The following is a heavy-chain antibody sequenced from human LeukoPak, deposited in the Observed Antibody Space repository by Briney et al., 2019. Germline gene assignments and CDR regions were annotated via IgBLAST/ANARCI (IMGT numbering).Heavy chain of an antibody. J-gene: IGHJ5*02. V-gene: IGHV4-59*11. CDR2: IYYSEST. CDR1: GGSISSHY. CDR3: ARLYDSSGYTNWLDP. D-gene: IGHD3-22*01. Sequence: SETLSLTCTVSGGSISSHYWSWIRQPPGKGLEGIGYIYYSESTKYNPSLKSRVTISVDTSKNQFSLKLSSVTAADTAVYYCARLYDSSGYTNWLDPWGQGTLVTVSS.